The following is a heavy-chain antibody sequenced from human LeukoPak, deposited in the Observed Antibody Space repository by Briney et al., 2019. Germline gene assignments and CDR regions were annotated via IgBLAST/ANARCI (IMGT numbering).Heavy chain of an antibody. CDR3: ARGLGVGATNYFDY. CDR1: GYTFTTYD. CDR2: MNPNSGIT. Sequence: ASVKVSCKASGYTFTTYDINWVRQAAGQGLEWMGWMNPNSGITGYAQKFQGRVTMTRDTSISTAYMDLSSLTSEDTAVYYCARGLGVGATNYFDYWGQGTLVTVSS. J-gene: IGHJ4*02. V-gene: IGHV1-8*01. D-gene: IGHD1-26*01.